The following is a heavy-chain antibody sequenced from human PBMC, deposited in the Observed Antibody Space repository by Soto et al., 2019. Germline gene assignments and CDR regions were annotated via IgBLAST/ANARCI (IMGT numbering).Heavy chain of an antibody. Sequence: QVQLVQSGAEVKKPGSSVKVSCEASGGPFSSYPINWVRQAPGQGLEWMGGIIPFFGTSNYAQKFQGRVTITADDSTSTAYMELRSLRSEDTAVYYCARVGHITNYGMAVWGQGTTVTVSS. CDR1: GGPFSSYP. J-gene: IGHJ6*02. V-gene: IGHV1-69*01. D-gene: IGHD1-26*01. CDR3: ARVGHITNYGMAV. CDR2: IIPFFGTS.